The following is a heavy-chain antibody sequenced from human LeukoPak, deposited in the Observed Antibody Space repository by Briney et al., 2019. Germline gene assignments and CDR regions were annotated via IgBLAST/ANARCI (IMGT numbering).Heavy chain of an antibody. D-gene: IGHD6-13*01. V-gene: IGHV4-59*01. CDR3: GAAAENYFDY. J-gene: IGHJ4*02. CDR2: IYYSGST. Sequence: PSETLSLTCTVPGGSISSYYWSWLRQPPGKGLEWIGYIYYSGSTNYNPSLKSRVTISVDTSKNQFSLKLSSVTAADTAVYYCGAAAENYFDYWGQGTLVTVSS. CDR1: GGSISSYY.